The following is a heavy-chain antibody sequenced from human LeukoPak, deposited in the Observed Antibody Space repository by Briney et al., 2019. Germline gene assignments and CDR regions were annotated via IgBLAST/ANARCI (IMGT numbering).Heavy chain of an antibody. V-gene: IGHV4-4*02. Sequence: SETLSLTSAVSGGTISSSNWWSWVRQPPGKGLEWIGEIYHSGSTNYNPSLKSRVTISVDKSKNQISLKLSSVTAADTAVYYCARPYSGSYLSDAFDIWGQGTMVTVSS. J-gene: IGHJ3*02. CDR1: GGTISSSNW. D-gene: IGHD1-26*01. CDR2: IYHSGST. CDR3: ARPYSGSYLSDAFDI.